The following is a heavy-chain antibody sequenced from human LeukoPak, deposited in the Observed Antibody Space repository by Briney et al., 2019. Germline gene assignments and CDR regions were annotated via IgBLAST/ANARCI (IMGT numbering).Heavy chain of an antibody. J-gene: IGHJ4*02. CDR1: GGSISSGY. D-gene: IGHD3-3*01. V-gene: IGHV4-59*01. Sequence: SETLSLTCTVSGGSISSGYCSWIRQPPGKGLEWIGYVYYSGGTNYNPSLKSRVTISVDTSKNQFSLKLSSVTAADTAVYYCASGYYDFWSAYSDWGQGTLVTVSS. CDR3: ASGYYDFWSAYSD. CDR2: VYYSGGT.